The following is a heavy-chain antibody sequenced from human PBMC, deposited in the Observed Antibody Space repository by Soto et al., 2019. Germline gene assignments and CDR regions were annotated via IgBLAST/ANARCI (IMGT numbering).Heavy chain of an antibody. CDR3: VRDADETAIVPAPWLV. J-gene: IGHJ6*02. V-gene: IGHV4-4*02. D-gene: IGHD2-21*02. CDR1: GGSIIRSHW. CDR2: IYHSGST. Sequence: QVHLQESGPGLVNPSGTLTLTCAVSGGSIIRSHWWGWVRQAPGKGLEWIGEIYHSGSTNYNPSLKSRITMSVDKSKHQFSVNLSSVPAADTAVYYCVRDADETAIVPAPWLVWGRGTMVTVSS.